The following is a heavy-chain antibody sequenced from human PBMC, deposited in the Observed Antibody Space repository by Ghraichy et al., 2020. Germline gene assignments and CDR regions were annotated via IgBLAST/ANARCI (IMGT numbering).Heavy chain of an antibody. J-gene: IGHJ5*02. CDR3: TRDPGYCSTSTCYAEGGWFDP. CDR2: ISGSGGNR. D-gene: IGHD2-2*01. Sequence: GGSLRLSCAASGFTFGSNAMSWVRQAPGKGLEWVSTISGSGGNRHYADSVKGRFTISRDNSKNTVDLHMKGLRADDTAVYYCTRDPGYCSTSTCYAEGGWFDPWGQGALVTVSS. CDR1: GFTFGSNA. V-gene: IGHV3-23*01.